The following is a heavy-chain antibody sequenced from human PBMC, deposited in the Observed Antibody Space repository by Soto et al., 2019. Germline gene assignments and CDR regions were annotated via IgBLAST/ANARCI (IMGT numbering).Heavy chain of an antibody. V-gene: IGHV4-34*01. J-gene: IGHJ3*02. CDR2: INNSGST. D-gene: IGHD3-22*01. CDR1: GGSFSGYY. CDR3: AKDRGPSTVVRVLQRTPDAFDI. Sequence: PSETVSLTGAVYGGSFSGYYWTWISQPPGTGLEWIGEINNSGSTNYNPSLKSRVTISVDTSKNQFSLKLTSVTAADTAVYYCAKDRGPSTVVRVLQRTPDAFDIWGQGTMVTVSS.